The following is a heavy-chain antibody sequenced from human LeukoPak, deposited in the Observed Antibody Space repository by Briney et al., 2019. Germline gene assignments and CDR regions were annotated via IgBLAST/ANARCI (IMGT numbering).Heavy chain of an antibody. CDR1: GGSFSGYY. V-gene: IGHV4-34*01. Sequence: SETLSLTCAVYGGSFSGYYWSWIRQPPGKGLEWIGEINHSGSTNYNPSLKSRVTISVDTSKNQFSLKLSSVTAADTAVYYCARHKGYSSSWYSGPFDYWGQGTLVTVSS. CDR3: ARHKGYSSSWYSGPFDY. D-gene: IGHD6-13*01. J-gene: IGHJ4*02. CDR2: INHSGST.